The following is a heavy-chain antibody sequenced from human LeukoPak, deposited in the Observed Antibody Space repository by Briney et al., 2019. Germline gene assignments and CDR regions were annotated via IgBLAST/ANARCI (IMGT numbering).Heavy chain of an antibody. J-gene: IGHJ4*02. CDR1: GFTFSSYD. CDR2: IGTAGDT. V-gene: IGHV3-13*01. CDR3: ARSGGSSSWFPFDY. D-gene: IGHD6-13*01. Sequence: GGSLRLSCAASGFTFSSYDMHWVRQATGKGLEWVSAIGTAGDTYYPGSVKGRFTISRENAKNSLYLQMNSLRAGDTAVYYCARSGGSSSWFPFDYWGQGTLVTVSS.